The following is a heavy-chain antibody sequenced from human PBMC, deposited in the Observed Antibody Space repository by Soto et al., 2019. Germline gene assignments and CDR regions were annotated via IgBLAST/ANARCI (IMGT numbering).Heavy chain of an antibody. J-gene: IGHJ6*02. V-gene: IGHV6-1*01. Sequence: PSQTLSLTCAISGDSVSSNSAAWNWIRQSPSRSLEWLGRTYYRSKWYNDYAVSVKSRITINPDTSKNQFSLQLNSVTPEDTAVYYCARDVWSTIAVADPNYYYGMDVWGQGTTVTVSS. D-gene: IGHD6-19*01. CDR2: TYYRSKWYN. CDR1: GDSVSSNSAA. CDR3: ARDVWSTIAVADPNYYYGMDV.